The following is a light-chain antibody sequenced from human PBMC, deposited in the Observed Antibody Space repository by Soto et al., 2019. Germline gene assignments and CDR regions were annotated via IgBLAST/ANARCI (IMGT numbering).Light chain of an antibody. Sequence: ETVLTQSTGTLSLSQGERATLSCRASQSVSSSYLAWYQQKPGQAPRLLIYGASSRATGIPDRFSGSGSVTDFTLTISRLEPEDFAVYYCQQYGSSPFTFGPGTKVDIK. J-gene: IGKJ3*01. CDR3: QQYGSSPFT. CDR1: QSVSSSY. V-gene: IGKV3-20*01. CDR2: GAS.